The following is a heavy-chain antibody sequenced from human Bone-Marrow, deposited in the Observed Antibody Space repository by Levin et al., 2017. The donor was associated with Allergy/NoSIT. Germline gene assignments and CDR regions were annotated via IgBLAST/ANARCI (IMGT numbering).Heavy chain of an antibody. V-gene: IGHV4-30-4*01. CDR1: GASITSGDHY. D-gene: IGHD3-10*01. Sequence: SQTLSLTCSVSGASITSGDHYWSWIRQSPGKGLEWIGYIYYSGSTYYNPSLMTRITISLDPSKNHFSLKLRSVTVADTAVYYCASLSYYYGAGTHPDEDYWGQGALVSVSS. CDR2: IYYSGST. J-gene: IGHJ4*02. CDR3: ASLSYYYGAGTHPDEDY.